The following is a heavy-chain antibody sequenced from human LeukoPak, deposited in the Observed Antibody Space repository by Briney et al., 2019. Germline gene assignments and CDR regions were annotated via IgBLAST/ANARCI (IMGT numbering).Heavy chain of an antibody. Sequence: GGSLRLSCGASGFTFSSYAMSWVCQAPGKGLGWVSGISVSGGSRHYADSVKGRFTISRDNSKNTLYLQVNSLRAEDTAVYFCAKGPKKQMVGSRGYYFDFWGQGTLVTVSS. CDR3: AKGPKKQMVGSRGYYFDF. J-gene: IGHJ4*02. CDR1: GFTFSSYA. V-gene: IGHV3-23*01. CDR2: ISVSGGSR. D-gene: IGHD6-13*01.